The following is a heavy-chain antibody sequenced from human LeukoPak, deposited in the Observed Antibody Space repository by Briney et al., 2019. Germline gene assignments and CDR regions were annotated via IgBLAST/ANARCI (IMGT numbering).Heavy chain of an antibody. CDR1: GGSISSGGYS. J-gene: IGHJ4*02. D-gene: IGHD6-13*01. V-gene: IGHV4-61*08. CDR2: IYYSGST. CDR3: ARHTVSSSWYTL. Sequence: PSETLSLTCAVSGGSISSGGYSWSWIRQPPGKGLEWIGYIYYSGSTNYNPSLKSRVTISVDTSKNQFSLKLSSVTAADTAVYYCARHTVSSSWYTLWGQGTLVTVSS.